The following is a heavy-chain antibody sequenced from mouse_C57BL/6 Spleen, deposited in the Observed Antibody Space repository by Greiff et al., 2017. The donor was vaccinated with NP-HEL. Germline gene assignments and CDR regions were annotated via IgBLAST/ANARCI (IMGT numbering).Heavy chain of an antibody. V-gene: IGHV5-9*01. CDR2: ISGGGGNT. Sequence: EVKLVESGGGLVKPGGSLKLSCAASGFTFSSYTMSWVRQTPEKRLEWVATISGGGGNTYYPDSVKGRFTISRDNAKNTLYLQMSSLRSEDTALYYCARRDYCGSSHWDFGGRGTGATVTVAS. J-gene: IGHJ1*03. CDR1: GFTFSSYT. D-gene: IGHD1-1*01. CDR3: ARRDYCGSSHWDFGG.